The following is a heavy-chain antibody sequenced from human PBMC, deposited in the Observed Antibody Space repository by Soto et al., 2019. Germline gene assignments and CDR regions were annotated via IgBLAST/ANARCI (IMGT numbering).Heavy chain of an antibody. Sequence: SETLSLTCSIYSGSFSGYYWSWIRQPPGKGLEWIGEISQSGNTNYSPSLKGRFTISRDTAKNSVYLQLRSLRDEDTAVYYCARDGYQRLDYWGQGTPVTVSS. CDR1: SGSFSGYY. J-gene: IGHJ4*02. V-gene: IGHV4-34*01. D-gene: IGHD5-12*01. CDR3: ARDGYQRLDY. CDR2: ISQSGNT.